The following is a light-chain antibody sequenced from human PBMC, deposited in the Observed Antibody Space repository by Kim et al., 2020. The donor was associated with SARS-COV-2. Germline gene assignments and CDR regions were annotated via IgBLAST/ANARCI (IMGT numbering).Light chain of an antibody. Sequence: QSALTQPASVSGSPGQSITISCTGTSSDVGGYDYVSWCQQHPGKAPKFMIYDVSKRPSGVSNRFSGSKSGNTASLTISGLQAEDEADYYCSSYTSSSTWVFGGGTQLTVL. CDR1: SSDVGGYDY. CDR3: SSYTSSSTWV. J-gene: IGLJ3*02. V-gene: IGLV2-14*03. CDR2: DVS.